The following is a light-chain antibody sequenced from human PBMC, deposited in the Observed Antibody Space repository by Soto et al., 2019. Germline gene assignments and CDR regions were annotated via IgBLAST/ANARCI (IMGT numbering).Light chain of an antibody. Sequence: EIGVTQAAATLSLSTGERATLSCRASQSVSSYLAWYQHKPGQAPRLLIYDASTRATGIPARFSGSGSGTDFTLTISSLEPEDFAVYYCQEGTYWTAFGGGTKV. J-gene: IGKJ4*01. V-gene: IGKV3-11*01. CDR2: DAS. CDR1: QSVSSY. CDR3: QEGTYWTA.